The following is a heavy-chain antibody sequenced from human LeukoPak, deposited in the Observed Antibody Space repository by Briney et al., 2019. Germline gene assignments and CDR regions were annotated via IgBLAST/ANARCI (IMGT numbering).Heavy chain of an antibody. V-gene: IGHV3-23*01. J-gene: IGHJ4*02. CDR2: ISGSGGST. Sequence: GGSLRLSCAASGFTFSSYAMSWVRQGPGKGLEWVSAISGSGGSTYYADSVKGRFTISRDNSRNTLYLQMNSLRAEDTAVYYCAKGGSFYYDTSGYLYWGQGTLVTVSS. D-gene: IGHD3-22*01. CDR1: GFTFSSYA. CDR3: AKGGSFYYDTSGYLY.